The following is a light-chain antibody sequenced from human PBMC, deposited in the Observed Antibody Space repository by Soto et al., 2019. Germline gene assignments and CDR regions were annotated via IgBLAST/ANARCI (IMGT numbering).Light chain of an antibody. Sequence: EIVLTQSPGTLSLSPGERVTLSCRASQSVSSSYLAWYQQKPGQAPRLLIYGASSRATGIPDRFTGSGSGTDFTLTISRLEPEDFAVYFCQHYGAFGQGTKVEIK. CDR2: GAS. J-gene: IGKJ1*01. V-gene: IGKV3-20*01. CDR1: QSVSSSY. CDR3: QHYGA.